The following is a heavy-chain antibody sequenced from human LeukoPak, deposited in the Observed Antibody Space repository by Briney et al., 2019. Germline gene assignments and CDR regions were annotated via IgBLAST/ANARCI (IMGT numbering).Heavy chain of an antibody. CDR2: MNPNSGNT. V-gene: IGHV1-8*01. D-gene: IGHD3-9*01. CDR3: ARVGGRYYDILTGYSAYNWFDP. J-gene: IGHJ5*02. CDR1: GYTFTSYD. Sequence: ASVKVSCTASGYTFTSYDINWVRQATGQGLEWMGWMNPNSGNTGYAQKFQGRVTMTRNTSISTAYMELSSLRSEDTAVYYCARVGGRYYDILTGYSAYNWFDPWGQGTLVTVSS.